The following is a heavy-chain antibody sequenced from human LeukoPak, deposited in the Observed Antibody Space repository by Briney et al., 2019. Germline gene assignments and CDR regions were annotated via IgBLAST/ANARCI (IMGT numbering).Heavy chain of an antibody. D-gene: IGHD4-23*01. J-gene: IGHJ4*01. CDR2: MYPGGTV. CDR1: GFPFTSYE. CDR3: VRQGPGDNCR. V-gene: IGHV3-53*05. Sequence: PGGSLRLSCAASGFPFTSYEMNWVRQAPGKGLEWVSLMYPGGTVYYTDTVKGRFTVSRDIAKNTMFLQTNALRPDDTSLYYCVRQGPGDNCRWGQGTLVTVSP.